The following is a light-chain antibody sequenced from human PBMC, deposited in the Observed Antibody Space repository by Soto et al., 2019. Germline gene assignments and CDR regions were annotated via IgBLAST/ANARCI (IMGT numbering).Light chain of an antibody. J-gene: IGKJ1*01. CDR3: QQSYSTSWT. CDR2: AAS. V-gene: IGKV1-39*01. Sequence: DIQMTQSPSSLSASVGDRVTITCRAGQSISSYLNWYQQKPGKAPKLLIYAASNLQSGVPSRLSGSGSGTDFTLTISSLQPEDFATYYCQQSYSTSWTFGQGTKV. CDR1: QSISSY.